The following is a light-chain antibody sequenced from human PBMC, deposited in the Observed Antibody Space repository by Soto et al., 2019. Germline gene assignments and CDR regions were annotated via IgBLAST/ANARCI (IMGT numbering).Light chain of an antibody. Sequence: DIQLTQSPSSVSASVGDRVTITCRASQGIKNWLAWYQQKPGRAPKLLIYSASTLQSGVPSRFSGSGSGTDFTLTISSLHPEDFATYYCQQANIFPYSFGQGTKLEIK. J-gene: IGKJ2*01. CDR3: QQANIFPYS. CDR1: QGIKNW. CDR2: SAS. V-gene: IGKV1-12*01.